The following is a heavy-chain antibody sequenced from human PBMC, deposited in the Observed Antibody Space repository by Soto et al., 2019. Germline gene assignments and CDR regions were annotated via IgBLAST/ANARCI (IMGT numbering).Heavy chain of an antibody. CDR2: MNPNSGNT. D-gene: IGHD3-10*01. CDR3: ARGEPNYYGSGTHYYYMDV. Sequence: QVQLVQSGAEVKKPGASVKVSCKASGYTFTSYDINWVRQATGQGLEWMGWMNPNSGNTGYAQKFKGRVTMTMKTSISTAYMELSSLRSEDTAVYYCARGEPNYYGSGTHYYYMDVWGKGTTVTVSS. J-gene: IGHJ6*03. CDR1: GYTFTSYD. V-gene: IGHV1-8*01.